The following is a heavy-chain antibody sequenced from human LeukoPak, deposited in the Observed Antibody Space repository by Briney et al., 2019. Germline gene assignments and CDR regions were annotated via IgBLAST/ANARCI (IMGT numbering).Heavy chain of an antibody. Sequence: PSETLSLTCTVSGGSISRYYWSWIRQPPGKGLEWIGYIYYSGSTNYNPSLKSRVTISVDTSKNQFSLKLSSVTAADTAVYYCARRSVGWFGELSWFDPWGQGTLVTVSS. CDR1: GGSISRYY. J-gene: IGHJ5*02. D-gene: IGHD3-10*01. CDR2: IYYSGST. V-gene: IGHV4-59*08. CDR3: ARRSVGWFGELSWFDP.